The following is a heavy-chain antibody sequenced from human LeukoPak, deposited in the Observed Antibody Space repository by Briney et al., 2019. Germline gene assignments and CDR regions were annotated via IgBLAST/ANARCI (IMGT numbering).Heavy chain of an antibody. J-gene: IGHJ4*02. D-gene: IGHD6-13*01. CDR3: ARILAVADTAYYFDY. Sequence: SETLSLTCTVSGGSISRSGNYWGWIRQPPGKGLEWIGSIYYSGYTYYSPSLKSRVIISVDTSKNQFSLRLSSVTAADTAVYYCARILAVADTAYYFDYWGQGTLVTVSS. V-gene: IGHV4-39*01. CDR2: IYYSGYT. CDR1: GGSISRSGNY.